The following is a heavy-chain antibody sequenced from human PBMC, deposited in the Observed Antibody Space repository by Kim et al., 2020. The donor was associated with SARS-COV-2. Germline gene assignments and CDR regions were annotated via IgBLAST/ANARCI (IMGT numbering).Heavy chain of an antibody. Sequence: LSLTCAASGFTFNTYGIHWVRQAPGKGLEWVAVISYDGSNKYYADSVKGRFTISRDNSKNTLYLQMNSLRIEDTAVYYCAKSFSGSYFGYDYWGQGTLVTVSS. D-gene: IGHD1-26*01. CDR3: AKSFSGSYFGYDY. V-gene: IGHV3-30*18. J-gene: IGHJ4*02. CDR2: ISYDGSNK. CDR1: GFTFNTYG.